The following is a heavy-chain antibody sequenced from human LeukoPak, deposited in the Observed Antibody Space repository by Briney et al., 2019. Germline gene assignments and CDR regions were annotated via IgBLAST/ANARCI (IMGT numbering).Heavy chain of an antibody. CDR1: GFTFNNYA. J-gene: IGHJ4*02. CDR3: AKYRTTAAPPRNFDS. D-gene: IGHD1-14*01. CDR2: IGADSGRI. Sequence: GGSLRLSCAASGFTFNNYAMIWVRQAPGKGLEWVSTIGADSGRIQYADSVKGRFTVSRDNSKNTVYLQMNSLRDDDTAVYYCAKYRTTAAPPRNFDSWGLGTLVTVSS. V-gene: IGHV3-23*01.